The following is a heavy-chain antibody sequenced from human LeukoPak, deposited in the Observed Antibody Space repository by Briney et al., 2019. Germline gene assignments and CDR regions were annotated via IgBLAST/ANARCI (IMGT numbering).Heavy chain of an antibody. CDR3: ARDSDTVPSAFDI. Sequence: SETLSLTCTVSGYSISSGYYWGWIRQPPGKGLEWIGSIYHSGSTYYNPSLKSRVTISVDTSKNQFSLKLSSVTAADTAVYYCARDSDTVPSAFDIWGQGTMVTVSS. CDR2: IYHSGST. D-gene: IGHD4-17*01. CDR1: GYSISSGYY. J-gene: IGHJ3*02. V-gene: IGHV4-38-2*02.